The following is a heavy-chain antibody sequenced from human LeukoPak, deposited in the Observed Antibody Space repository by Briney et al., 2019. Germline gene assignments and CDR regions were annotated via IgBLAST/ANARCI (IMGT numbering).Heavy chain of an antibody. CDR1: GFTFSSYN. Sequence: PGGSLRLSCAASGFTFSSYNMNWVRQAPGKGLEWVSYISGSSSTIYYADSVKGRFTISRDNAKNSLYLQMNSLRDEDMAVYYCERGRDGYKYFDYWGQGTLVTVSS. CDR2: ISGSSSTI. CDR3: ERGRDGYKYFDY. J-gene: IGHJ4*02. V-gene: IGHV3-48*02. D-gene: IGHD5-24*01.